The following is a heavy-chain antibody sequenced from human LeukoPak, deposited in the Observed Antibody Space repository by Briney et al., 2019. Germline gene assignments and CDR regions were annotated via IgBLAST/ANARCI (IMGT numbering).Heavy chain of an antibody. V-gene: IGHV3-30*02. J-gene: IGHJ4*02. Sequence: PGGSLRLSCAASGFTFSGFWMHWVRQAPGKGLEWVAFIRYDGTNKYYADSVKGRFTISRGNSKNTLYLQMNSLRAEDTAVYYCAKDRSGSYSQGLDYWGQGTLVTVSS. CDR2: IRYDGTNK. CDR1: GFTFSGFW. D-gene: IGHD1-26*01. CDR3: AKDRSGSYSQGLDY.